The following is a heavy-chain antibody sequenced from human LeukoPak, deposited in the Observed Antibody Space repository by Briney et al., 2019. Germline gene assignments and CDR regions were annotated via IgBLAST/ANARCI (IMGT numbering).Heavy chain of an antibody. CDR2: IYYSGST. CDR3: ARHGSDYYGSGRANWFDP. CDR1: GYSISSGYY. V-gene: IGHV4-38-2*02. Sequence: SETLSLTCTVSGYSISSGYYWGWIRQPPGKGLEWIGYIYYSGSTNYNPSLKSRVTISVDTSKNQFSLKLSSVTAADTAVYYCARHGSDYYGSGRANWFDPWGQGTLVTVSS. J-gene: IGHJ5*02. D-gene: IGHD3-10*01.